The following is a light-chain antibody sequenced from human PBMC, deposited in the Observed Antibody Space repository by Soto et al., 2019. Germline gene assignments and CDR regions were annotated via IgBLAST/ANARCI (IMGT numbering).Light chain of an antibody. CDR1: QSVSSY. J-gene: IGKJ4*01. CDR3: QQRSSWPLT. Sequence: EIVLTQSPATLSLSPGEIATLSCRASQSVSSYLAWYQQKPGQAPRLLIYDAANRATGIPARFSGSGSGTDITLSISSLEPEDFAVYYCQQRSSWPLTFGGGTKVEIK. CDR2: DAA. V-gene: IGKV3-11*01.